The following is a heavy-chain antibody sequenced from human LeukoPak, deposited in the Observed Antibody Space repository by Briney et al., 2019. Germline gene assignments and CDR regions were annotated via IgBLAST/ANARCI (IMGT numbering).Heavy chain of an antibody. CDR3: ARGVYLYYSDY. D-gene: IGHD2/OR15-2a*01. CDR1: GYTFTGYH. CDR2: INPNSGGT. V-gene: IGHV1-2*02. Sequence: ASVKVSCKASGYTFTGYHMHWVRQVPGQGLEWVGWINPNSGGTNYAQKFQGRVTMTRDTSISTAYMELTRLRSDDTAVYYCARGVYLYYSDYWGQGTLVTVSS. J-gene: IGHJ4*02.